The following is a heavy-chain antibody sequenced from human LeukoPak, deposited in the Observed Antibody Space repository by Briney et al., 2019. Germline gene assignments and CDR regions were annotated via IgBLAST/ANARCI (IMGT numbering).Heavy chain of an antibody. D-gene: IGHD6-19*01. CDR1: GFTVSSNY. V-gene: IGHV3-53*01. J-gene: IGHJ4*02. Sequence: PGGSLRLSCAASGFTVSSNYMSWVRQAPGKGLEWVSVIYGGGSTYYADSVKGRFTISRDNSKNTLYLQMNSLRAEDTAVYYCATHLERIAVAGPFDYWGQGTLVTVSS. CDR2: IYGGGST. CDR3: ATHLERIAVAGPFDY.